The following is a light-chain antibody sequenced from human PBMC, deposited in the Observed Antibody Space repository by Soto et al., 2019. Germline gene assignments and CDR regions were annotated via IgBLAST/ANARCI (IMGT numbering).Light chain of an antibody. V-gene: IGKV1-5*03. CDR3: QQYNSYSYT. CDR1: QSISSW. CDR2: KAS. J-gene: IGKJ2*01. Sequence: DIQMTQSPSTLSASVGDRVTITCRASQSISSWLAWYQQKPGKAPKLLIYKASSLESGVPSRFSGSGSGTEFTLTISSLQPDDFATYYCQQYNSYSYTFGQGTKVDFK.